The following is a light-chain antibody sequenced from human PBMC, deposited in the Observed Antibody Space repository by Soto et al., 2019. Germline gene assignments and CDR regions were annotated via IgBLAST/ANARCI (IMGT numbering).Light chain of an antibody. CDR3: QQYNNWPPMYT. J-gene: IGKJ2*01. V-gene: IGKV3-15*01. CDR2: GAS. CDR1: QSVSSN. Sequence: EIVMTQSPATLSVSPGERATLSCRASQSVSSNLAWYQQTPGQAPRLLLYGASTRDTGSPARFSGSRYGTEFTLTISSLKSEDFAVYYWQQYNNWPPMYTFGQGTKLEIK.